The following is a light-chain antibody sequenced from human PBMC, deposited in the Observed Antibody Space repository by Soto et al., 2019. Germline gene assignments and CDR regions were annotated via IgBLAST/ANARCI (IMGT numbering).Light chain of an antibody. V-gene: IGKV3-15*01. CDR1: QSIRSN. CDR3: QQYNKRPLT. Sequence: IVMTQSPATLSVSPGERATLSCRASQSIRSNVAWYQQKPGQAPRLLIFDASTRATGIPARFSGSGSGTEFTLTVSSLQAEDFAVYYCQQYNKRPLTFGPGTKVEIK. CDR2: DAS. J-gene: IGKJ3*01.